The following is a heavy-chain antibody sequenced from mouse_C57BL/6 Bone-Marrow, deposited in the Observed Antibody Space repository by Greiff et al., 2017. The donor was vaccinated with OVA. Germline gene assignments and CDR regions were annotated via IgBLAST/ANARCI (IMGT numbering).Heavy chain of an antibody. V-gene: IGHV1-15*01. J-gene: IGHJ2*01. CDR3: TSQLGREDVDY. D-gene: IGHD4-1*02. CDR1: GYTFTDYE. Sequence: QVQLQQSGAELVRPGASVTLSCKASGYTFTDYEMHWVKQTPVHGLEWIGAIDPETGGTAYNQKFKGKAILTADKSSSTAYMELRSLTSEDSAVYYCTSQLGREDVDYWGQGTTLTVSS. CDR2: IDPETGGT.